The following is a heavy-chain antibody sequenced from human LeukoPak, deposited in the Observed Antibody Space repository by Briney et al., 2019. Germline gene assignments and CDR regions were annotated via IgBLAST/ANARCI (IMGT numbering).Heavy chain of an antibody. CDR3: ARDARWSRHHYFDY. D-gene: IGHD1-26*01. V-gene: IGHV1-2*02. CDR1: GYSFTGHY. J-gene: IGHJ4*02. CDR2: INPKSGDT. Sequence: ASVKVSCTASGYSFTGHYMHWVRQAPGQGLEWMGWINPKSGDTNYAQKLQGRVTMTTDTSTSTAYMELRSLRSDDTAVYYCARDARWSRHHYFDYWGQGTLVTVSS.